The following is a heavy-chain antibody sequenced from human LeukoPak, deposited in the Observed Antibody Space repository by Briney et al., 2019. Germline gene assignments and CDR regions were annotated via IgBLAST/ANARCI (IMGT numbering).Heavy chain of an antibody. V-gene: IGHV3-30-3*01. Sequence: GGSLRLSCAASGFSFSSYGMHWVRQATGKGLEWVALISSGGSNKYYADSVRGRFTISRDNSKNTLYLQVNSLRADDTAMYYRAKDGIRDTSDWHPDYWGQGTLVTVSS. CDR2: ISSGGSNK. CDR1: GFSFSSYG. J-gene: IGHJ4*02. CDR3: AKDGIRDTSDWHPDY. D-gene: IGHD6-19*01.